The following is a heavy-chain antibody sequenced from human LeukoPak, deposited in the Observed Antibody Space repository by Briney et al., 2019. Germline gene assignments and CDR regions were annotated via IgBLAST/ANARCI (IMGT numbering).Heavy chain of an antibody. J-gene: IGHJ6*03. Sequence: ASVKVSCKASGGTFSSYAFSWVRQAPGQGLEWMGGIIPIFGTANYAQKFQGRVTITADESTSTAYMELSSLRSEDTAVYYCARGLDSTVRLYYYYYYMDVWGKGTTVTVSS. D-gene: IGHD4-11*01. CDR2: IIPIFGTA. CDR1: GGTFSSYA. CDR3: ARGLDSTVRLYYYYYYMDV. V-gene: IGHV1-69*13.